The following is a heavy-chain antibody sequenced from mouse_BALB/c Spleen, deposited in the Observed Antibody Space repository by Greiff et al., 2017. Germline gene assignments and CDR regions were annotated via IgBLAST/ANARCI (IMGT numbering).Heavy chain of an antibody. CDR3: ARHYDYGSSYVLAY. D-gene: IGHD1-1*01. V-gene: IGHV1-9*01. CDR2: ILPGSGST. Sequence: VKLQESGAELMKPGASVKISCKATGYTFSSYWIEWVKQRPGHGLEWIGEILPGSGSTNYNEKFKGKATFTADTSSNTAYMQLSSLTSEDSAVYYCARHYDYGSSYVLAYWGQGTLVTVSA. CDR1: GYTFSSYW. J-gene: IGHJ3*01.